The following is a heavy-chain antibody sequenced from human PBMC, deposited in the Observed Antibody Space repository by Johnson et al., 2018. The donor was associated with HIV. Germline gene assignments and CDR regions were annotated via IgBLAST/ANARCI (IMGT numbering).Heavy chain of an antibody. CDR2: ISGGDDDT. V-gene: IGHV3-23*01. CDR1: GFTFSSYA. D-gene: IGHD2-21*01. CDR3: ANALILDAFNI. J-gene: IGHJ3*02. Sequence: EVQVLESGGGLVQPGGSLRLSCAASGFTFSSYAMSWVLQAPGKGLEWVSFISGGDDDTYYADSVKGRFTISRDNSKNTLYLQMNSLRAEDTAVYYCANALILDAFNIWGQGTVVTVS.